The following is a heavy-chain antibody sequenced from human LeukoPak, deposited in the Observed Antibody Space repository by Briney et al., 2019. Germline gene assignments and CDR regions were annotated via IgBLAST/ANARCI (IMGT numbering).Heavy chain of an antibody. D-gene: IGHD1-1*01. CDR3: ARRQYMDDHHFDY. CDR1: GYSFTSYW. V-gene: IGHV5-51*01. Sequence: GESLQISCQGSGYSFTSYWIGWVRQLPGKGLEWMGSIYPGDSDTRYSPSFQGQVTISADKSISTAYLQWSSLKASDTAMYYCARRQYMDDHHFDYWGQGTLVTVSS. J-gene: IGHJ4*02. CDR2: IYPGDSDT.